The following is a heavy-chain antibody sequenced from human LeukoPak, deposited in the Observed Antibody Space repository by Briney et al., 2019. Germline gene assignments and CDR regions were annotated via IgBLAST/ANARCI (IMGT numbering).Heavy chain of an antibody. CDR3: ARLYIAVAGTEWFDP. V-gene: IGHV4-39*01. CDR2: IYYSGST. J-gene: IGHJ5*02. D-gene: IGHD6-19*01. Sequence: PSETLSLTGTVSGGSISSSSYYWGCIRQPPGKGLEWIGSIYYSGSTYYNPSLKSRVTISVDTSKNQFSLKLSSVTAADTAVYYCARLYIAVAGTEWFDPWGQGTLVTVSS. CDR1: GGSISSSSYY.